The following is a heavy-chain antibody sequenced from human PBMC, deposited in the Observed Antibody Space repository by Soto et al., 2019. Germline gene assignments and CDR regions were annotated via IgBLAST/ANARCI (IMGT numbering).Heavy chain of an antibody. Sequence: SVKVSCKASGGTFSSYAISWMRQATGQGLEWMGGIIPIFGTANYAQKFQGRVTITADESTSTAYMELSSLRSEDTAVYYCAREGTQLYAVVTPEGAFDIWGQGTMVTVSS. J-gene: IGHJ3*02. V-gene: IGHV1-69*13. CDR1: GGTFSSYA. D-gene: IGHD2-21*02. CDR3: AREGTQLYAVVTPEGAFDI. CDR2: IIPIFGTA.